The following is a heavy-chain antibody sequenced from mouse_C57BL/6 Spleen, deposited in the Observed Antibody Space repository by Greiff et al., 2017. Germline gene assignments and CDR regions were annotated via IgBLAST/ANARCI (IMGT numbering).Heavy chain of an antibody. Sequence: QVQLQQSGPELVKPGASVKISCKASGYAFSSSWMNWVKQRPGKGLEGIRRISPGDGDTNYNGKFKGKATLTADKSSSTAYMQLSTLTSDDSAVYFCAREGGRSYRYFDVWGTGTTVTVSS. D-gene: IGHD1-1*01. CDR1: GYAFSSSW. CDR2: ISPGDGDT. V-gene: IGHV1-82*01. J-gene: IGHJ1*03. CDR3: AREGGRSYRYFDV.